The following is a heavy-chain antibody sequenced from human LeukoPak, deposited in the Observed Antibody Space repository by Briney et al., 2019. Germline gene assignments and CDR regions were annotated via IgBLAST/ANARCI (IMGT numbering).Heavy chain of an antibody. V-gene: IGHV4-34*01. CDR2: INHSGST. CDR3: ARETPLRWFPG. D-gene: IGHD4-23*01. Sequence: PSETLSLTCAVYGGSFSGYYWSWIRQPPGKGLEWIGEINHSGSTNYNPSLKSRVTISVDTSKNQFSLKLSPVTAADTAVYYCARETPLRWFPGWGQGTLVTVSS. J-gene: IGHJ4*02. CDR1: GGSFSGYY.